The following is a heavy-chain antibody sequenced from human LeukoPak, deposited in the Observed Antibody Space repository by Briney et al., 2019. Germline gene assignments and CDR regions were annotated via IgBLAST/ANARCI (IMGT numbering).Heavy chain of an antibody. V-gene: IGHV1-69*13. D-gene: IGHD6-6*01. CDR1: GGTFSSYA. Sequence: SVKVSCKASGGTFSSYAISWVRQAPGQGLEWMGGIIPIFGTANYAQKFQGRVTITADESTSTAYMELSSLRSEDTAVYYCASHGIAARHFDYWGQGTLATVSS. J-gene: IGHJ4*02. CDR2: IIPIFGTA. CDR3: ASHGIAARHFDY.